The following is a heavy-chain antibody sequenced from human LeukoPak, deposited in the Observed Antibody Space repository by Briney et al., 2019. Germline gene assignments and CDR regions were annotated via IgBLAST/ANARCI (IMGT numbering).Heavy chain of an antibody. CDR1: GASISGNDYY. Sequence: SETLSLTCTVSGASISGNDYYWAWVRRPPGKGLESIGSIFYVGSTFYNPSLKSRVTMSVDLSRNQFPLKMTSLTAADTAVYFCARQRASTGSFYLSAFDVWGRGTAVTVSS. J-gene: IGHJ3*01. CDR3: ARQRASTGSFYLSAFDV. D-gene: IGHD1-26*01. CDR2: IFYVGST. V-gene: IGHV4-39*01.